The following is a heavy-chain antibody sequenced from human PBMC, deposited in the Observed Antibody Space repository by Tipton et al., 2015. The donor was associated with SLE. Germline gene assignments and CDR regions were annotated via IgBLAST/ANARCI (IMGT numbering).Heavy chain of an antibody. CDR3: AKKSGYSYGYRD. CDR1: GGSISSHY. J-gene: IGHJ4*02. CDR2: IYYSGST. Sequence: TLSLTCTVSGGSISSHYWSWIRQPPGKGLEWIGYIYYSGSTNYNPSLKSRVTISVDTSKNQFSLKLSSVTAADTAVYYCAKKSGYSYGYRDWGQGTLVTVSS. D-gene: IGHD5-18*01. V-gene: IGHV4-59*08.